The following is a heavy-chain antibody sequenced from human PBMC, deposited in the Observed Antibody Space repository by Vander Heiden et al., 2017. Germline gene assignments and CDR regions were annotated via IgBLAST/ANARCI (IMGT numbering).Heavy chain of an antibody. V-gene: IGHV3-43*01. Sequence: EVQLVESGGVVVQPGGSLRLSCAASGFTFDDYTMHWVRQAPGKGLEWVCLISWDGGSTYYADSVKGRFTISRDNSKNSLYLQMNSLRTEDTALYYCAKDIGMYYDFWSGYFSDAFDIWGQGTMVTVSS. J-gene: IGHJ3*02. CDR3: AKDIGMYYDFWSGYFSDAFDI. CDR1: GFTFDDYT. D-gene: IGHD3-3*01. CDR2: ISWDGGST.